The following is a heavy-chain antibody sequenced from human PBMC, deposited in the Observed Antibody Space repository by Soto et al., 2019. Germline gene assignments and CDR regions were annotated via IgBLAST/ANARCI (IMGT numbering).Heavy chain of an antibody. CDR3: AKSEWIWFGELLYFGY. D-gene: IGHD3-10*01. Sequence: PGGSLRLSCAASGFTFSSYDMHWVRQAPGRGLEWVSVIGTAGDTSYRGSVKGRFTISREKANNSLYLQMNSLRAEDTAVYYCAKSEWIWFGELLYFGYWGQGTLVTVSS. V-gene: IGHV3-13*01. CDR1: GFTFSSYD. CDR2: IGTAGDT. J-gene: IGHJ4*02.